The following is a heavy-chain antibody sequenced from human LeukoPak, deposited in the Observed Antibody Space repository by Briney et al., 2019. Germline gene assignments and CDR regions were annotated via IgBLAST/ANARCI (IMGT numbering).Heavy chain of an antibody. D-gene: IGHD2-21*01. V-gene: IGHV3-23*01. J-gene: IGHJ5*01. CDR3: VKDPRDTYGTNWFVS. CDR1: GFSFGNYA. Sequence: GGSLRLSCVASGFSFGNYAMSWVRQAPGKGLQWVPQISGTGGATWYAGFARDRFTISRDDSKKTLYLQMSGLRVEDTAMYYCVKDPRDTYGTNWFVSWGQGTLLIVSS. CDR2: ISGTGGAT.